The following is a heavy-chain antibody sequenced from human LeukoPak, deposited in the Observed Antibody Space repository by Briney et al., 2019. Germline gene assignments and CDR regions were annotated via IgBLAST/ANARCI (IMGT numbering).Heavy chain of an antibody. CDR1: GFSFDDYT. D-gene: IGHD3-22*01. Sequence: GGSLRLSCEASGFSFDDYTMHWVRQPPGKGLEWISLISWDGSDTYYADSVKGRFTISRDNAKNSLYLQMNSLRAEDTAVYYCATYSSLNAREFQYWGQGTLVTVSS. CDR2: ISWDGSDT. V-gene: IGHV3-43*01. CDR3: ATYSSLNAREFQY. J-gene: IGHJ1*01.